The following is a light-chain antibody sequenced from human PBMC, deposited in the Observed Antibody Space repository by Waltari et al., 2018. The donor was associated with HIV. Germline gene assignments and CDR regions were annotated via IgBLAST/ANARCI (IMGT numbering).Light chain of an antibody. Sequence: EIVLTQSPATLSLSPGDSATLSCRASQSVGSYLAWYQQKPGQAPRLLIFDTSDTATGIPARFSGTGSGTDFTLTISSLEPEDFAVYYGQHRYNWPRVTFGQGTRLEIK. J-gene: IGKJ5*01. V-gene: IGKV3-11*01. CDR2: DTS. CDR1: QSVGSY. CDR3: QHRYNWPRVT.